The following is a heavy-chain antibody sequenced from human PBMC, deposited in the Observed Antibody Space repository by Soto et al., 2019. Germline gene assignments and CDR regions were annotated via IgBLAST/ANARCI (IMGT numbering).Heavy chain of an antibody. D-gene: IGHD2-21*02. V-gene: IGHV3-33*01. CDR3: ARDSAPGGDWIDALDI. J-gene: IGHJ3*02. Sequence: HPGGSLRLSCAASGFTFSSYGMHWVRQAPGKGLEWVAVIWYDGSNKHYADSVKGRFTISRDNSKNTLYLQMNSLRAEDTAVYYCARDSAPGGDWIDALDIWGQGTMVTVSS. CDR1: GFTFSSYG. CDR2: IWYDGSNK.